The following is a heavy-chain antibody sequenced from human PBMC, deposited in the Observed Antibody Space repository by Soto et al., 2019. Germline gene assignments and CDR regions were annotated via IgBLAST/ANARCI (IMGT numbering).Heavy chain of an antibody. V-gene: IGHV4-34*01. Sequence: QVQLQQWGAGPLRPLETLSLTCGVSGGSFSGYYWAWIRQSPGKGLEWIGEINDRGSINYNPSLKSRVSISVDTSKNHYYRNLRSVTAADTAVYYCARESHDILTGPPWVWYFDLWGRGTLVTVSS. J-gene: IGHJ2*01. CDR1: GGSFSGYY. CDR2: INDRGSI. CDR3: ARESHDILTGPPWVWYFDL. D-gene: IGHD3-9*01.